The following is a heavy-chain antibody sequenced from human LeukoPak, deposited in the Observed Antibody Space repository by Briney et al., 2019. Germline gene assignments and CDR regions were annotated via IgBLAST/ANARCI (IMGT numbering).Heavy chain of an antibody. CDR3: AGPSYYDFWSGYLPGSNYGMDV. Sequence: GGSLRLSCAASGFTFSSYAMSWVRQAPGKGLEWVSSISSSSSYIYYADSVKGRFTISRDNAKNSLYLQMNSLRAEDTAVYYCAGPSYYDFWSGYLPGSNYGMDVWGQGTTVTVSS. D-gene: IGHD3-3*01. CDR2: ISSSSSYI. J-gene: IGHJ6*02. V-gene: IGHV3-21*01. CDR1: GFTFSSYA.